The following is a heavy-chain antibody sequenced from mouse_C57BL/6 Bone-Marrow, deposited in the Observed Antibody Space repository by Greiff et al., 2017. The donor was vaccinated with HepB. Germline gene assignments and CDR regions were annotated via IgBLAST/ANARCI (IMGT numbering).Heavy chain of an antibody. Sequence: QVHVKQSGAELARPGASVKLSCKASGYTFTSYGISWVKQRTGQGLEWIGEIYPRSGNTYYNEKFKGKATLTADKSSSTAYMELRSLTSEDSAVYFCARCITTVVARGDYWGQGTTLTVSS. CDR2: IYPRSGNT. V-gene: IGHV1-81*01. CDR1: GYTFTSYG. CDR3: ARCITTVVARGDY. J-gene: IGHJ2*01. D-gene: IGHD1-1*01.